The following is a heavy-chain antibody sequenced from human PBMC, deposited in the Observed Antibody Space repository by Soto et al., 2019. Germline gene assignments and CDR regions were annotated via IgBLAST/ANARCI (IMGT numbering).Heavy chain of an antibody. CDR3: AHWSYYYCMDV. Sequence: AGPTLVNPTQTLTLTCTFSGFSLRTSGVGVGWILHPPGKALEWLALIYWNDDKRYSPSLKSRLTITKDTSKNQVVLTMTNMDPVDTATYYCAHWSYYYCMDVWGQGTTVTVSS. CDR1: GFSLRTSGVG. CDR2: IYWNDDK. J-gene: IGHJ6*02. V-gene: IGHV2-5*01.